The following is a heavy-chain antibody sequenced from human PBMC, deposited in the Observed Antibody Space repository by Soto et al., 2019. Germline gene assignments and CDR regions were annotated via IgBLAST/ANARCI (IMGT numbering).Heavy chain of an antibody. V-gene: IGHV4-39*01. CDR1: GGSISSSSYY. CDR3: GSHGQRQVSLQCYYYGMDV. J-gene: IGHJ6*02. CDR2: IYYSGST. D-gene: IGHD3-16*02. Sequence: SETLSLTCTVSGGSISSSSYYWGWIRQPPGKGLEWIGSIYYSGSTYYNPSLKSRVTISVDTSKNQFSLKLSSVTAADTAVYYCGSHGQRQVSLQCYYYGMDVWGQGTTVTVSS.